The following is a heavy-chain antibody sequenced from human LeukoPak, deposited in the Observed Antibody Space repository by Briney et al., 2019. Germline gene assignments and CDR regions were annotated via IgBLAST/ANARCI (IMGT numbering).Heavy chain of an antibody. V-gene: IGHV3-7*05. CDR1: GFTFRNYW. J-gene: IGHJ5*02. CDR2: VKEDGSEK. D-gene: IGHD5-18*01. CDR3: ARASDPWLQLT. Sequence: GGSLRLSCAASGFTFRNYWMIWVRQAPGKGLEWLGNVKEDGSEKRYADSVRGRFTISRDNAQTSLYLQMNSLRAEDTAVYYCARASDPWLQLTWGQGTLVTVSS.